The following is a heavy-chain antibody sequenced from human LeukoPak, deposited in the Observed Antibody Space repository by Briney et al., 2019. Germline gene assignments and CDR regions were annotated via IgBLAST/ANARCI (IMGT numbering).Heavy chain of an antibody. Sequence: GGSLRLSCAASGFTFDIYAMHWVRQAPGKGLEYVSGISDQGGSTYYANSVKGRFTISRDNSKNTLYLQMGSLRAEDTAVYYCARVDSTGWDDAFDYWGKGTLVTVSS. D-gene: IGHD6-19*01. J-gene: IGHJ4*02. CDR2: ISDQGGST. V-gene: IGHV3-64*01. CDR1: GFTFDIYA. CDR3: ARVDSTGWDDAFDY.